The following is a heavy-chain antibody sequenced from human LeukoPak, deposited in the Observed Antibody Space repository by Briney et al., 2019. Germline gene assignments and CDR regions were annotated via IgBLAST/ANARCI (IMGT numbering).Heavy chain of an antibody. V-gene: IGHV3-48*01. CDR1: GFTFSTYT. CDR3: ARGGLSGDTFDS. CDR2: ISSSGTTV. Sequence: PGGSLRLSCAASGFTFSTYTMNWVRQTPGKGLEWVSTISSSGTTVHYADSVKGRFTISRDNSKNTLYLQVNSLRAEDTAIYSCARGGLSGDTFDSWGQGTLVTVSS. J-gene: IGHJ4*02. D-gene: IGHD3-10*01.